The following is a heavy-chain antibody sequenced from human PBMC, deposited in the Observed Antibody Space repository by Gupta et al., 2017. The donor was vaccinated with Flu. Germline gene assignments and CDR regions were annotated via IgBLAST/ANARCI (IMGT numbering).Heavy chain of an antibody. Sequence: TGAVYGGSFSTDYWSWIRQPPGKGLEWIGDINHSGSYNYSPSLKIRVTISVDTSRNHFSLTLRSVPAADTVVYYCVKNVDIWGQGTMVTVS. CDR2: INHSGSY. CDR1: GGSFSTDY. V-gene: IGHV4-34*01. J-gene: IGHJ3*02. CDR3: VKNVDI.